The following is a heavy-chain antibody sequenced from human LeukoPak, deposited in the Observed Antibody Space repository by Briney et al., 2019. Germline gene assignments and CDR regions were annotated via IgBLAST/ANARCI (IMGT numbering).Heavy chain of an antibody. CDR2: ISSSGSTI. D-gene: IGHD3-22*01. J-gene: IGHJ4*02. V-gene: IGHV3-48*01. Sequence: PGGSLRLSCAASRFIFSSYSMNWVRQAPGKGLEWVSYISSSGSTIFYADSVKGRFTISRDNAKNSMYLQMNSLRAEDTAVYYCALKGGDSSGYQYWGQGTLVTVSS. CDR3: ALKGGDSSGYQY. CDR1: RFIFSSYS.